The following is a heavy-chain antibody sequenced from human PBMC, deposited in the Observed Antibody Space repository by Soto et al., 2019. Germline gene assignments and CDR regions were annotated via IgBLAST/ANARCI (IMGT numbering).Heavy chain of an antibody. CDR1: GGSISSGGYY. Sequence: SETLSLTCTVSGGSISSGGYYWSWIRQHPGKGLEWIGYIYYSGSTYYNPYLKSRVTISVDTSKNQFSPKLSSVTAADTAVYYCAREEAAAGNYYYYYGMDVWGQGTTVNVSS. D-gene: IGHD6-13*01. J-gene: IGHJ6*02. CDR3: AREEAAAGNYYYYYGMDV. CDR2: IYYSGST. V-gene: IGHV4-31*03.